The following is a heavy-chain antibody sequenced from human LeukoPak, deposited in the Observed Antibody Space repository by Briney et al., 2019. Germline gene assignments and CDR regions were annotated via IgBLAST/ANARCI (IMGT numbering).Heavy chain of an antibody. CDR1: GGSISSYY. Sequence: SSETLSLTCTVSGGSISSYYWSWIRQLAGKGLEWIGRIYTSGSTNYNPSLKSRVTMSVDTSKNQFSLKLSSVTAADTAVYYCARTSRDGYNRAYYFDYWGQGTLVTVSS. CDR2: IYTSGST. V-gene: IGHV4-4*07. J-gene: IGHJ4*02. CDR3: ARTSRDGYNRAYYFDY. D-gene: IGHD5-24*01.